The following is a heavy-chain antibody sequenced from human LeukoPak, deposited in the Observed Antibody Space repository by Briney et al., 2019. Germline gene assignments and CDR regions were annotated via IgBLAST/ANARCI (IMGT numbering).Heavy chain of an antibody. CDR3: ARDHDGVVPAKDAFDI. CDR2: IYTSGST. CDR1: GGSISSYY. D-gene: IGHD2-2*01. J-gene: IGHJ3*02. V-gene: IGHV4-4*07. Sequence: SETLSLTCTVSGGSISSYYWSWIRQPAGKGLEWIGRIYTSGSTNYNPSLRSRVTMSVDTSKNQFSLKLSSVTAADTAVYYCARDHDGVVPAKDAFDIWGQGTMVTVSS.